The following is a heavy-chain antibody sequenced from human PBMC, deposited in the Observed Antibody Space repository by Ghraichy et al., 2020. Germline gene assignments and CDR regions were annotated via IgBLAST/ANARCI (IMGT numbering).Heavy chain of an antibody. J-gene: IGHJ6*02. D-gene: IGHD1-26*01. CDR1: GFTFSGSA. Sequence: GGSLRLSCAASGFTFSGSAMHWVRQASGKGLEWVGRIRSKANSYATAYAASVKGRFTISRDDSKNTAYLQMNSLKTEDTAVYYCTRSSGSGGYYYYYGMDVWGQGTTVTVSS. CDR3: TRSSGSGGYYYYYGMDV. V-gene: IGHV3-73*01. CDR2: IRSKANSYAT.